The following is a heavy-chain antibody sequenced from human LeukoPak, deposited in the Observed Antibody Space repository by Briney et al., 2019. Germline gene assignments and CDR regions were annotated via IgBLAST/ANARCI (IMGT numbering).Heavy chain of an antibody. D-gene: IGHD4-17*01. CDR3: ASSTVTTRGVGDFDL. V-gene: IGHV3-33*08. Sequence: PGGSLRLSCAASGFTFSSYSMSWVRQAPGKGLEWVAIIWYDGSNEYYADSVRGRFSISRDNSKSTVYLEMNSLRADDTAIYYCASSTVTTRGVGDFDLWGHGTRVTVSS. J-gene: IGHJ3*01. CDR2: IWYDGSNE. CDR1: GFTFSSYS.